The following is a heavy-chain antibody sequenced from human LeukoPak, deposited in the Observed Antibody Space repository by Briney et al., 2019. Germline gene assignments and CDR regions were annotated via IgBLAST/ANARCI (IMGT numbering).Heavy chain of an antibody. Sequence: GGSLRLSCAGSGFTFSPYAMSWVRQAPGKGLEWVSASSGSGVSTYYADPVRGRFSISRDNSKNTLYLQMNSLRAEDTAVYYCAKGGSNDLYGDFDYWGQGTLVTVSS. CDR3: AKGGSNDLYGDFDY. D-gene: IGHD3-10*02. J-gene: IGHJ4*02. V-gene: IGHV3-23*01. CDR1: GFTFSPYA. CDR2: SSGSGVST.